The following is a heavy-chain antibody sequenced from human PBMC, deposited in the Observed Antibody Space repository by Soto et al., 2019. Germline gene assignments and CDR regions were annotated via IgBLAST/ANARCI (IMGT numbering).Heavy chain of an antibody. Sequence: GGALRLSCAASGLTFSSYAMRWFRLAPGKGLEWVSGISGGGGSAYYADSVKGRFTISRDNSKNTLYLQMNSLRAEDTSIYYCAKDSDISYWGQGTLVTVSS. D-gene: IGHD1-26*01. CDR1: GLTFSSYA. CDR3: AKDSDISY. CDR2: ISGGGGSA. V-gene: IGHV3-23*01. J-gene: IGHJ4*02.